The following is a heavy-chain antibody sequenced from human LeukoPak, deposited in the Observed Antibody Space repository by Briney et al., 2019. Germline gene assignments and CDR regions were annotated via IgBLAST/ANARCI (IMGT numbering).Heavy chain of an antibody. CDR2: INHSGST. V-gene: IGHV4-34*01. J-gene: IGHJ5*02. CDR3: HGSGSYYNNWFDP. CDR1: GGSLSGYY. Sequence: KPSETLSLTCAVYGGSLSGYYWSWIRQPPGKGLEWIGEINHSGSTNYNPSLKSRVTISVDTSKNQFSLKLSSVTAADTAVYYCHGSGSYYNNWFDPWGQGALVTVSS. D-gene: IGHD3-10*01.